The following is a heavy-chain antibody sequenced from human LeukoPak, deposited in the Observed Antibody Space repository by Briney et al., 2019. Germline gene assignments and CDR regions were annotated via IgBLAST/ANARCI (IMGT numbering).Heavy chain of an antibody. CDR2: IFSGGTI. CDR1: GFTISSNF. Sequence: PGGSLRLTCAASGFTISSNFMSWVRQAPGKGLEWVSVIFSGGTIYYADSVKGRFTISRDNSKNTLYLQINNLRAEDTAVYYCARGGIPAVLYYFDYWGQGRLVTVSS. J-gene: IGHJ4*02. CDR3: ARGGIPAVLYYFDY. V-gene: IGHV3-66*01. D-gene: IGHD2-2*02.